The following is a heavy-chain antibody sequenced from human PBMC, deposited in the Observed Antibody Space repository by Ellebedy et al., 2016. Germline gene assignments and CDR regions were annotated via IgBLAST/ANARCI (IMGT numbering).Heavy chain of an antibody. D-gene: IGHD1-7*01. J-gene: IGHJ5*02. CDR2: ISFRETT. V-gene: IGHV4-39*01. CDR1: GPSISNSAYY. CDR3: ARLRESLGTFDP. Sequence: GSLRLXXSVSGPSISNSAYYWGWFRQPPGKGLEWLGVISFRETTYYNPSLQGRLTMSVDTWNGRFSLRLNSVTAADTAVYYCARLRESLGTFDPWGQGILVTVS.